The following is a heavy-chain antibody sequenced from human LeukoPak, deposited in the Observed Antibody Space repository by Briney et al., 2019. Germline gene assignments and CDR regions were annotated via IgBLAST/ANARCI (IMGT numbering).Heavy chain of an antibody. Sequence: ASVKVSCKVSGYTLTELSMHWVRQAPGKGLEWMGGFDPEDGETIYAQKFQGRVTMTEDTSTDTAYVELSSLRSEDTAVYYCARVTTRYCSGGSCQIFDYWGQGTLVTVSS. D-gene: IGHD2-15*01. J-gene: IGHJ4*02. CDR3: ARVTTRYCSGGSCQIFDY. CDR1: GYTLTELS. CDR2: FDPEDGET. V-gene: IGHV1-24*01.